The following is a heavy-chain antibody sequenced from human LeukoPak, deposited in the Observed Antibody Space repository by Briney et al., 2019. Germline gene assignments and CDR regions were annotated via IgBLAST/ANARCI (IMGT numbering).Heavy chain of an antibody. CDR2: MNPNSGNT. Sequence: ASVKVSCKASGYTFISYDINWVRQTTGQGLEWMGWMNPNSGNTGYAQKFQGRVTMTRNTSISTAYMELSSLRSEDTALYYCAKEAIPQWLVQSYYYYYGMDVWGQGTTVTVSS. V-gene: IGHV1-8*01. D-gene: IGHD6-19*01. CDR3: AKEAIPQWLVQSYYYYYGMDV. J-gene: IGHJ6*02. CDR1: GYTFISYD.